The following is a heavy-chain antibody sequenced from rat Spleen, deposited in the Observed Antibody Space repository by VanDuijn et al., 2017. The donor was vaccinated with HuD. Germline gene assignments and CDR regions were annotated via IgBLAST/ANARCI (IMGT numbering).Heavy chain of an antibody. Sequence: QVQLKESGPGLVQPSQTLSLTCTVPGFSLSNYGVIWVRQPPGKGLEWMGVIWSNGGTDYNSAPKSRLSHSKDTSKSQVFLKMNSLQTEDTSTYYGARDRIGIPFVYWGQGTLVTVSS. D-gene: IGHD1-9*01. V-gene: IGHV2-13*01. CDR1: GFSLSNYG. J-gene: IGHJ3*01. CDR3: ARDRIGIPFVY. CDR2: IWSNGGT.